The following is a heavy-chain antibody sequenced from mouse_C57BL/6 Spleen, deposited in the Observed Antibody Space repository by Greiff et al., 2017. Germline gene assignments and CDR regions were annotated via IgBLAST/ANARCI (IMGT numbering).Heavy chain of an antibody. CDR2: INPYNGGT. CDR1: GYTFTDYY. J-gene: IGHJ2*01. CDR3: ARGGDDYDEVYFDY. Sequence: VQLQQSGPVLVKPGASVKMSCKASGYTFTDYYMNWVKQSHGKSLEWIGVINPYNGGTSYNQKFKGKATLTVDKSSSTAYMELNSLTSEDSAVYYCARGGDDYDEVYFDYWGQGTTLTVSS. D-gene: IGHD2-4*01. V-gene: IGHV1-19*01.